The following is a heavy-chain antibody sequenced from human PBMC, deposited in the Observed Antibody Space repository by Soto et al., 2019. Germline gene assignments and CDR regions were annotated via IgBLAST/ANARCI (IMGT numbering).Heavy chain of an antibody. D-gene: IGHD3-3*01. CDR3: TSLDITLSSYFYS. J-gene: IGHJ4*02. CDR1: GYSFTTYW. CDR2: IYPRDSDT. V-gene: IGHV5-51*01. Sequence: GESLKISCKGSGYSFTTYWIGWVRQMPGKGLEWMGIIYPRDSDTRYSPSFQGQVTISADKSISTAYLQWSSLKASDTAMYYCTSLDITLSSYFYSWGQEALVTISS.